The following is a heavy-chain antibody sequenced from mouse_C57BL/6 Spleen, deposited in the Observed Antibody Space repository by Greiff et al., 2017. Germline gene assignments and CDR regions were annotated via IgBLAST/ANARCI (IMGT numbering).Heavy chain of an antibody. CDR2: INPSSGYT. V-gene: IGHV1-4*01. Sequence: VKLMESGAELARPGASVKMSCKASGYTFTSYTMHWVKQRPGQGLEWIGYINPSSGYTKYNQKFKDKATLTADKSSSTAYMQLSSLTSEDSAVYYCAREGREFITTVVAPSYWGQGTTLTVSS. CDR3: AREGREFITTVVAPSY. CDR1: GYTFTSYT. D-gene: IGHD1-1*01. J-gene: IGHJ2*01.